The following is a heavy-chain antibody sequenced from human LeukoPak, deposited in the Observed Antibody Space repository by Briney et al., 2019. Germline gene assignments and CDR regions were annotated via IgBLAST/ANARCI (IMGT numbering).Heavy chain of an antibody. CDR1: GGTFSSYA. Sequence: SVKVSCKASGGTFSSYAISWVRQAPGQGLEWMGRIIPILGIANYAQKFQGRVTITADKSTSTAYMELSSLRSEDTAVYYCARTRRDGYNYGGIDYYFDYWGQGTLVTVSS. V-gene: IGHV1-69*04. CDR2: IIPILGIA. D-gene: IGHD5-12*01. J-gene: IGHJ4*02. CDR3: ARTRRDGYNYGGIDYYFDY.